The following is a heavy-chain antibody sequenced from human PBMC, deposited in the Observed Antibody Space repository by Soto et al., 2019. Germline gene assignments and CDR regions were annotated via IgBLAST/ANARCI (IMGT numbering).Heavy chain of an antibody. Sequence: SETLSLTCTVSGGSISSYYWSWIRQPPGKGLEWIGYIYYSGSTNYNPSLKSRVTISVDTSKNQFSLKLSSVTAADTAVYYCARGSSGWYDYWGQGTLVTVSS. CDR1: GGSISSYY. J-gene: IGHJ4*02. V-gene: IGHV4-59*01. CDR3: ARGSSGWYDY. D-gene: IGHD6-19*01. CDR2: IYYSGST.